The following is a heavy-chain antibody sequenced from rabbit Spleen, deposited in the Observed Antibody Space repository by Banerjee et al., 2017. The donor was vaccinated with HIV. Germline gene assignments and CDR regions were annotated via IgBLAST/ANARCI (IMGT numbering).Heavy chain of an antibody. V-gene: IGHV1S40*01. CDR1: GFSFSSSDY. J-gene: IGHJ4*01. CDR3: ARDGAGDAGYGPYYFNL. D-gene: IGHD4-2*01. CDR2: IDPVFGIT. Sequence: QSLEESGGGLVQPEGSLTLTCKASGFSFSSSDYICWVRQAPGKGLEWIGYIDPVFGITYYANWVNGRFSISRENAQNTVFLQMTSLTAADTATYFCARDGAGDAGYGPYYFNLWGQGTLVTVS.